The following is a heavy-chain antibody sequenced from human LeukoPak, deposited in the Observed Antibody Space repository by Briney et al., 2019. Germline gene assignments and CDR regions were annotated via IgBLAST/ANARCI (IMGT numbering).Heavy chain of an antibody. CDR1: GFTFSSYA. D-gene: IGHD5-24*01. Sequence: GGSLSLSCTASGFTFSSYAMHWVRQAPGKGLEWVAVISYDGSNKYYADSVKGRFTISRDNSKNTLYLQMNSLRAEDTAVYYCARKAIGWWFDPWGQGTLVTVSS. CDR2: ISYDGSNK. J-gene: IGHJ5*02. CDR3: ARKAIGWWFDP. V-gene: IGHV3-30*01.